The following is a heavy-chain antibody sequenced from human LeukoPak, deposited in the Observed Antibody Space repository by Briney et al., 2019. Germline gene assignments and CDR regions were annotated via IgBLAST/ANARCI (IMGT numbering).Heavy chain of an antibody. Sequence: PGGSLRLSCAASGFTFSSYGMHWVRQAPGKGLEWVAVIWYDGSNKYYADSVKGRFTISRDNSRNTLYLQMNSLRAEDTAVYYCARDSGGMTTDYYFDYWGQGTLVTVSS. CDR2: IWYDGSNK. J-gene: IGHJ4*02. V-gene: IGHV3-33*01. CDR3: ARDSGGMTTDYYFDY. D-gene: IGHD4-11*01. CDR1: GFTFSSYG.